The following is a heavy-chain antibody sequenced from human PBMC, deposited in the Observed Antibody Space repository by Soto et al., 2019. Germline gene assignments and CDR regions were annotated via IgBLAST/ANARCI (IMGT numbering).Heavy chain of an antibody. CDR2: ISYDGSNK. Sequence: VGSLRLSCAASGFTFSSYGMHWVRQAPGKGLEWVAVISYDGSNKYYADSVKGRFTISRDNSKNTLYLQMNSLRAEDTAVYYCAKGSTVTTGGGMDVWGQGTTVTVSS. J-gene: IGHJ6*02. CDR1: GFTFSSYG. CDR3: AKGSTVTTGGGMDV. D-gene: IGHD4-17*01. V-gene: IGHV3-30*18.